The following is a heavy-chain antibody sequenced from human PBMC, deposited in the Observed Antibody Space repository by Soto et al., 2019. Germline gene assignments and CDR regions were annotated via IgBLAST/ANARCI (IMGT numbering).Heavy chain of an antibody. CDR1: GFTFTNAW. Sequence: GGSLRLSCAASGFTFTNAWLNWVRQAPGKGLEWVGRIKSKTDGGTTDYAAPVKGRFTISRDDSKNTLCLQMNSLKIEDTAVYYCSTPTGSYYSQFDYWGHGTPVTVSS. J-gene: IGHJ4*01. D-gene: IGHD1-26*01. CDR2: IKSKTDGGTT. CDR3: STPTGSYYSQFDY. V-gene: IGHV3-15*07.